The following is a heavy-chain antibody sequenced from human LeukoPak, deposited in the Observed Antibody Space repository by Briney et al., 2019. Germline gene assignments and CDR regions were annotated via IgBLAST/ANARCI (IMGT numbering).Heavy chain of an antibody. CDR2: ISAYNGNT. Sequence: ASVKVSCKASGYTFTSYDISWVRQAPGQGLEWMGWISAYNGNTNYAQKLQGRVTMTTDTSTSTAYMELRSLRSDDAAVYYCARNPYHDYGGNSGYDYWGQGTLVTVSS. J-gene: IGHJ4*02. CDR3: ARNPYHDYGGNSGYDY. V-gene: IGHV1-18*01. CDR1: GYTFTSYD. D-gene: IGHD4-23*01.